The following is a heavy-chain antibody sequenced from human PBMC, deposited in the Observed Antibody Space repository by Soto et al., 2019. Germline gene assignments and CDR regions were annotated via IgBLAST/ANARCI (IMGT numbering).Heavy chain of an antibody. CDR2: IYYSGST. J-gene: IGHJ5*02. CDR3: ATLLMVGWFDP. CDR1: GGSISSGGYY. V-gene: IGHV4-31*03. D-gene: IGHD3-16*01. Sequence: QVQLQESGPGLVKPSQTLSLTCTVSGGSISSGGYYWSWIRQHPGKGLEWIGYIYYSGSTYYNPSTQSRVTISVDPSKNQFSLKLSSVTAADTAVYYCATLLMVGWFDPWRQGTLVTVSS.